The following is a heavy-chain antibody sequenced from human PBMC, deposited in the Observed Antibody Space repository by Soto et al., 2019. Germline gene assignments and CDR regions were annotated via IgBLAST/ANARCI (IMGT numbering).Heavy chain of an antibody. Sequence: QVVESGGGLVKPGGSLRLSCSASGFPFISYSMSWVRQAPGRGLQWVSSISTTSSYMSYAESVRGRFTISRDNVKNSLFLQMNSLRAEDTAVYYCARGVAAAYYYYAMDVWGQGTTVTVSS. CDR1: GFPFISYS. D-gene: IGHD6-13*01. CDR2: ISTTSSYM. V-gene: IGHV3-21*01. J-gene: IGHJ6*02. CDR3: ARGVAAAYYYYAMDV.